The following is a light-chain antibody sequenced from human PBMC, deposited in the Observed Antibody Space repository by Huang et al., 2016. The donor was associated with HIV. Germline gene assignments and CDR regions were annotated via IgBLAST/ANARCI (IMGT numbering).Light chain of an antibody. Sequence: DIQMTQSPSTLSASVGDRVTITCRASQSISRWVAWYQQKPGKAPKLLIYKASSLESGVPSRVSGSGSGTEFTLTISSLQPDDFATYYCQQYNSYSGTFGQGTKLEIK. V-gene: IGKV1-5*03. CDR2: KAS. J-gene: IGKJ2*01. CDR1: QSISRW. CDR3: QQYNSYSGT.